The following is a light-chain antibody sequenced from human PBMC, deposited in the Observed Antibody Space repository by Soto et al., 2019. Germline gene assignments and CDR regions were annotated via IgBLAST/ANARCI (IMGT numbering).Light chain of an antibody. V-gene: IGLV6-57*03. CDR3: QSYDSSNSV. CDR1: SGSVASNF. J-gene: IGLJ1*01. CDR2: EDN. Sequence: NFMLTQPHSVSESPGQTVTLSCTRSSGSVASNFVQWYQQRPGSAPTIVIYEDNQRPSGVPDRFSGSIDRSTNSASLTISGLETEDEADYYCQSYDSSNSVFGTGTKLTVL.